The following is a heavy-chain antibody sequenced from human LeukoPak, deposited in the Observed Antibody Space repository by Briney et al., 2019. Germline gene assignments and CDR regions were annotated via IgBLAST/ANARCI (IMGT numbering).Heavy chain of an antibody. CDR2: IYTNGST. J-gene: IGHJ6*03. D-gene: IGHD6-6*01. V-gene: IGHV3-66*01. CDR3: ARGHNSSSSGFYYYYMDV. Sequence: GGSLRLSCAASGFSVIRNYMNWVRQAPGKGLEWVSVIYTNGSTYYADSVKGRFTISRDNSKNTLSLQMNSLRAEDTAVYYCARGHNSSSSGFYYYYMDVWGRGATVTVSS. CDR1: GFSVIRNY.